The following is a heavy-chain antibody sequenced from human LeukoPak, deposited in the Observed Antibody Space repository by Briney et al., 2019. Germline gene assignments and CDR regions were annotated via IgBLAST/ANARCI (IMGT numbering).Heavy chain of an antibody. D-gene: IGHD1-26*01. Sequence: KPGGSLRLSCAASGFTFSHYTVNWVRQAPGKGLEWVSSITSSSSYIYYADSVKGRFTISRDNAENSLYLQMNSLRDEDTAVYYCARDPYSGSYGPYYYYYMDVWGKGTTVTISS. CDR1: GFTFSHYT. J-gene: IGHJ6*03. V-gene: IGHV3-21*01. CDR2: ITSSSSYI. CDR3: ARDPYSGSYGPYYYYYMDV.